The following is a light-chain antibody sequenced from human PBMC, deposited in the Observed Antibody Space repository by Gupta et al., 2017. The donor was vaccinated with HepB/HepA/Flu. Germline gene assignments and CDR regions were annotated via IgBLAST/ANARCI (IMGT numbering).Light chain of an antibody. Sequence: DIQLTQSPSSLSASVGDRVTITCQASHVIFRQLNWYQQKPGKAPKLLIYDASTLERGVPSRFSGSGSETDLTLTISSLQPEDSGTYYCQHCYSLPLAFGGGAKVEIK. CDR1: HVIFRQ. J-gene: IGKJ4*01. CDR3: QHCYSLPLA. V-gene: IGKV1-33*01. CDR2: DAS.